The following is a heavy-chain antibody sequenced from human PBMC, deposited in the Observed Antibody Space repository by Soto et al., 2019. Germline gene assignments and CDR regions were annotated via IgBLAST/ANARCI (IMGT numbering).Heavy chain of an antibody. D-gene: IGHD2-2*02. CDR1: GFTLSTYS. Sequence: KPEGSLRLSGFVSGFTLSTYSINWVRQAPGKGLEWVSSISSRSDIYYADSVKGRFTISRDNAKNSVSLQMNSVRAEDTAVYYCAREYTAWPLAYGLDVWGQGTTVTVSS. V-gene: IGHV3-21*01. J-gene: IGHJ6*02. CDR2: ISSRSDI. CDR3: AREYTAWPLAYGLDV.